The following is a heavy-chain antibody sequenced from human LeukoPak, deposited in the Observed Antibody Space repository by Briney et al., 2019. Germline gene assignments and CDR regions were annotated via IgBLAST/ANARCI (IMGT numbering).Heavy chain of an antibody. D-gene: IGHD3-10*01. Sequence: GASVKVSCKASGGTFSSYAISWVRQAPGQGLEWMGGIIPIFGTANYAPKFPGRVTITADESTSTAYMELSSLRSEDTAVNYCARAQWFGVGNYWGQGTLVTVSS. CDR1: GGTFSSYA. V-gene: IGHV1-69*13. CDR3: ARAQWFGVGNY. J-gene: IGHJ4*02. CDR2: IIPIFGTA.